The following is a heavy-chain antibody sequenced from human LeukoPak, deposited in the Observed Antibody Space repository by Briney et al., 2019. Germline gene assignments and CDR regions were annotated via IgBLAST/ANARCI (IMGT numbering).Heavy chain of an antibody. V-gene: IGHV3-7*01. CDR1: GFTFSSYW. CDR2: IKEDGSEK. D-gene: IGHD1-26*01. J-gene: IGHJ4*02. CDR3: ARDEIGGSLKY. Sequence: GGSLRLSCAASGFTFSSYWMSWDRQAPGKGLEWVANIKEDGSEKKYVESVQGRFTISRDNAKNSLYLQMNSLRAEDTAVYYCARDEIGGSLKYWGQGTLVTVSS.